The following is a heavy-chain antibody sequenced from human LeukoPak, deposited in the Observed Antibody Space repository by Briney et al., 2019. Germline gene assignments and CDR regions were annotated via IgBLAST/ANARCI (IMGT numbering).Heavy chain of an antibody. CDR2: ISGGTSGT. Sequence: GGSLRLSCAASGFSFSIYVMSWVRQAPGKGLEWVSTISGGTSGTHYADSVRGRFPISRDNSKNTLYLQLNSLRADDTAVYYCVKDEWYGSSSYFDFWGQGTLVTVSS. V-gene: IGHV3-23*01. CDR1: GFSFSIYV. D-gene: IGHD6-6*01. J-gene: IGHJ4*02. CDR3: VKDEWYGSSSYFDF.